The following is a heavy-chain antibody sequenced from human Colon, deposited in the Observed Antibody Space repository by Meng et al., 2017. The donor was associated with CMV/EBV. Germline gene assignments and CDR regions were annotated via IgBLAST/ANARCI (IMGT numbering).Heavy chain of an antibody. CDR2: ISSSGSDI. Sequence: GESLKISCAASGFTFSSHEMNWVRQAPGKGLEWISYISSSGSDIYYADSVKGRFTISRDNAKNSLYLQMNSLRAEDTAVYYCASKFENGYGMDVWGQGTTVTISS. D-gene: IGHD2-8*01. V-gene: IGHV3-48*03. CDR3: ASKFENGYGMDV. J-gene: IGHJ6*02. CDR1: GFTFSSHE.